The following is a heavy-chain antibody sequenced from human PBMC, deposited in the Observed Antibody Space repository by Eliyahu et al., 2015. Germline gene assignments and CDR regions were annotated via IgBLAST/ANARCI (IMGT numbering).Heavy chain of an antibody. CDR3: ARGRGWQWLPI. J-gene: IGHJ4*02. CDR2: INHSGST. D-gene: IGHD6-19*01. Sequence: QVQLQQWGAGLLKPSETLSLTCAVYGGSFSGYYWSWIRQPPGKGLEWIGEINHSGSTNYNPSLKSRVTISVDTSKNQFSLKLSSVTAADTAVYYCARGRGWQWLPIWGQGTLVTVSS. CDR1: GGSFSGYY. V-gene: IGHV4-34*01.